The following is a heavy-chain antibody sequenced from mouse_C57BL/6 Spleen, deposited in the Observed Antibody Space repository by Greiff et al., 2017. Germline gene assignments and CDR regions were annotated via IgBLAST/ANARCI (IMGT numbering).Heavy chain of an antibody. CDR1: GYTFTDDT. CDR3: ARSECYGSDWFAC. V-gene: IGHV1-78*01. J-gene: IGHJ3*01. D-gene: IGHD1-1*01. Sequence: QVQLKESDAELVKPGASVKISCKASGYTFTDDTIHWMKQRPEQGLEWIGLIYPRDGSTKYNEKFKGKATLTADKSSSTAYMQLNSLTSEDSAVYFCARSECYGSDWFACWGQGTLVTVSA. CDR2: IYPRDGST.